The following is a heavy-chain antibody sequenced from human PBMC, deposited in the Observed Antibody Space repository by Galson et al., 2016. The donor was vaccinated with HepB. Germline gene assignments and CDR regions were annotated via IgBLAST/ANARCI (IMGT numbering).Heavy chain of an antibody. Sequence: SLRLSCAASGFTFSSYLMSWVRQAPGKGLEWVSAINTIGGTTYAESVKGRFTNSRDNSKNTVFLQMSSLRVEDTAIYYCASPNVGPGSYLPFDYWSQGTLVTVSS. D-gene: IGHD1-26*01. CDR2: INTIGGT. V-gene: IGHV3-23*01. CDR1: GFTFSSYL. CDR3: ASPNVGPGSYLPFDY. J-gene: IGHJ4*02.